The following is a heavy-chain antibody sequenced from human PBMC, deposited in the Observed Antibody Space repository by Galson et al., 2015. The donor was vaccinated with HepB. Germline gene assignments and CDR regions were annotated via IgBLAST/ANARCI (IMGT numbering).Heavy chain of an antibody. D-gene: IGHD3-22*01. CDR1: GYTSTSYG. CDR3: ARVGEDYYDRRGLNYGMDV. Sequence: SVKVSCKASGYTSTSYGISWVRQAPGQGLEWMGWISAYNGNTNYAQKLQGRVTMTTDTSTSTAYMELRSLRSDDTAVYYCARVGEDYYDRRGLNYGMDVWGQGNPGHRLL. V-gene: IGHV1-18*04. CDR2: ISAYNGNT. J-gene: IGHJ6*02.